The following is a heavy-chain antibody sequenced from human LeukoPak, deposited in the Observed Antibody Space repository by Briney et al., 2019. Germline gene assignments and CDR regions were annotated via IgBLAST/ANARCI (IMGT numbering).Heavy chain of an antibody. J-gene: IGHJ4*02. D-gene: IGHD5-18*01. CDR2: ISSNGGST. CDR3: VKSADDSYGPTFDY. CDR1: GFTFSSYA. Sequence: PGGSLRHSCSASGFTFSSYAMHWVRQAPGKGLEYVSAISSNGGSTYYADSVKGRFTISRDNSKNTLYLQMSSLRAEDMAVYYCVKSADDSYGPTFDYWGQGTLVTVSS. V-gene: IGHV3-64D*06.